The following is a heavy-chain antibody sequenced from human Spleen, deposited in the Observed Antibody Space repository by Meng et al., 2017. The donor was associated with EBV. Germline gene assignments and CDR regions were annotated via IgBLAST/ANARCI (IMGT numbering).Heavy chain of an antibody. V-gene: IGHV3-30*18. Sequence: VHLVESGGGVFQPGRSLMRSCAASGFTFCNYGMHWVRPTPGKGLEWVAGISYDGSVQYYADSVKGRFTISRDNSKNTLFLQMSSLSTEDTAVYYCAKEPPSSTSWSYYFDYWGQGTLVTVSS. J-gene: IGHJ4*02. CDR1: GFTFCNYG. D-gene: IGHD2-2*01. CDR3: AKEPPSSTSWSYYFDY. CDR2: ISYDGSVQ.